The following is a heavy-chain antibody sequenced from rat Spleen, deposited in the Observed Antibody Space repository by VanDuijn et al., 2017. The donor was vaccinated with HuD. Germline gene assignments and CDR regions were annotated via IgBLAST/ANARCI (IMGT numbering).Heavy chain of an antibody. D-gene: IGHD1-4*01. CDR1: GFTFSKYG. V-gene: IGHV5-19*01. Sequence: EVQLVESGGGLVQPGRSLKLSCAASGFTFSKYGMQWIRQTPTKGLQWVAAITPSGLTTHYRDSMKGRFTISRENAKATLYLQMHSLRSEDTATYYCAKGGCNYGWFAYWGQGTLVTVSS. CDR2: ITPSGLTT. CDR3: AKGGCNYGWFAY. J-gene: IGHJ3*01.